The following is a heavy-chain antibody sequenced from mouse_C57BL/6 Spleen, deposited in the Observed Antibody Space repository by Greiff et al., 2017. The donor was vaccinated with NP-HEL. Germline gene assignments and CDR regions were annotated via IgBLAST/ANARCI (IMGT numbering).Heavy chain of an antibody. V-gene: IGHV1-55*01. Sequence: QVQLQQSGAELVKPGASVKMSCKASGYTFTSYWITWVKQRPGQGLEWIGDIYPGSGSTNYNEKFKSKATLTVDTSSSTAYMQLSSLTSEDSAVYYCARAQFYDGYYGWFAYWGQGTLVTVSA. D-gene: IGHD2-3*01. CDR2: IYPGSGST. J-gene: IGHJ3*01. CDR3: ARAQFYDGYYGWFAY. CDR1: GYTFTSYW.